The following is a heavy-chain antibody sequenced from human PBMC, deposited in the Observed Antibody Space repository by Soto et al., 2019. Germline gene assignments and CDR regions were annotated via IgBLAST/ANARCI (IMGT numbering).Heavy chain of an antibody. CDR2: IYWNDDK. D-gene: IGHD6-19*01. J-gene: IGHJ4*02. CDR1: GFSLSTSGLG. CDR3: AHRPSGWYLFDY. V-gene: IGHV2-5*01. Sequence: QITLKESGPTLVRPTQTLTLTCTFSGFSLSTSGLGVGWIRQPPGKALGWLALIYWNDDKRYSPSRKARLTITKDTSKDQVVLTMTNMDPVDTATYYCAHRPSGWYLFDYWGQGTLVTVSS.